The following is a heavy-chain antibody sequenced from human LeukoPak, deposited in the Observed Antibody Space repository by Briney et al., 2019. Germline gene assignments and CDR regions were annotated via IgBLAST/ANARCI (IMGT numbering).Heavy chain of an antibody. D-gene: IGHD3-22*01. CDR3: ARGYDSRGSYDN. J-gene: IGHJ4*02. CDR2: ITGNGGST. CDR1: GFTFSSYG. V-gene: IGHV3-64*01. Sequence: PGGSPRLSCGASGFTFSSYGMHWVRQAPGKGLEYVSAITGNGGSTYYANSVKGRFTISRDNSKNTVYLQMGSLTAEDMAVYYRARGYDSRGSYDNWGQGALVTVSS.